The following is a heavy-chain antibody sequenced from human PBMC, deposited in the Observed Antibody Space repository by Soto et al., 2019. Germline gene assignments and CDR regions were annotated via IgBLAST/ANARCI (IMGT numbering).Heavy chain of an antibody. CDR2: ISGHGGST. CDR1: GFNFDKYA. J-gene: IGHJ4*02. D-gene: IGHD4-4*01. CDR3: ARYPQEVLSQYFDY. V-gene: IGHV3-23*01. Sequence: GSLRLSCSTSGFNFDKYAMSWVRQAAGKGLEWVSCISGHGGSTCYADSVKGRFTIARDNSKNTLYLEMNGLRAQDTALYYCARYPQEVLSQYFDYWGKGTLVTVSS.